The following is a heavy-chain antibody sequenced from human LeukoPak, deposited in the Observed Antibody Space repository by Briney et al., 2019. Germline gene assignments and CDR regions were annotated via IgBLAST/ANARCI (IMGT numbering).Heavy chain of an antibody. Sequence: GGSLRLSCAASGFTFDHYSMHWVRQAPGKGLEWVSLISWDGGSTYYADSVRGRFTISRDNSKNSLSLQMNSLRAEDTALYYCAKDGKNYFDYWGQGTLVTVSS. J-gene: IGHJ4*02. CDR2: ISWDGGST. CDR1: GFTFDHYS. V-gene: IGHV3-43*01. CDR3: AKDGKNYFDY.